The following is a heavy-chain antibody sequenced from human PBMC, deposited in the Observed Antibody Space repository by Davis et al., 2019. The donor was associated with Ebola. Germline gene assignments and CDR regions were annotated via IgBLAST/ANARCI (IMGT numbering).Heavy chain of an antibody. J-gene: IGHJ4*02. Sequence: GESLKISCKGSGYSFTTYWIVWVRQMPGKGLECMGIIFPGDSDTRYSPSFQGQVTISADKSISTAYLQWSSLKASDTAIYHCTRGTNSYNPGGYFDSWGQGTLVTVSS. CDR1: GYSFTTYW. D-gene: IGHD5-24*01. CDR3: TRGTNSYNPGGYFDS. CDR2: IFPGDSDT. V-gene: IGHV5-51*01.